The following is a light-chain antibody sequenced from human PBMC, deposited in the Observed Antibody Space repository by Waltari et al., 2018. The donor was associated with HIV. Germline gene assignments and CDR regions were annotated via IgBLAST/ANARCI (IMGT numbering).Light chain of an antibody. CDR2: SDD. Sequence: QSVLTQPPSASGVSEENVTLSCSGGNSNIGGHAVSWYQHLPGPAPKLLVYSDDPRPSGLPDRFSGSKSGTSASLAITGLHPDDEAHYYCAAWDDTLNGVIFGGGTKLTV. J-gene: IGLJ2*01. V-gene: IGLV1-44*01. CDR1: NSNIGGHA. CDR3: AAWDDTLNGVI.